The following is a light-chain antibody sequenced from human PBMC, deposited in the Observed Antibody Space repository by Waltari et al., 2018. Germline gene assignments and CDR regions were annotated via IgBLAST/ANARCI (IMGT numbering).Light chain of an antibody. CDR1: KLGDKY. J-gene: IGLJ1*01. Sequence: SYELTQPPSVSVSPGQTASITCSGDKLGDKYACWYQKKAGQSPVLVIYQDTKRTSGIPARFSGSNSGNTATLTISGTQALDEADYYCQAWDSDTYYVFGTGTKVTVL. V-gene: IGLV3-1*01. CDR2: QDT. CDR3: QAWDSDTYYV.